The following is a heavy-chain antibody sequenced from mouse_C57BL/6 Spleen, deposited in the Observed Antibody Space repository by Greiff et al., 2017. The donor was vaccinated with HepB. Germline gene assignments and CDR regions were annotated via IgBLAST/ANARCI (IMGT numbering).Heavy chain of an antibody. CDR3: ARATVVARDYAMDY. V-gene: IGHV1-20*01. CDR1: GYSFTGYF. D-gene: IGHD1-1*01. Sequence: VQLKQSGPELVKPGDSVKISCKASGYSFTGYFMNWVMQSHGKSLEWIGRINPYNGDTFYNQKFKGKATLTVDKSSSTAHMELRSLTSEDSAVYYCARATVVARDYAMDYWGQGTSVTVSS. J-gene: IGHJ4*01. CDR2: INPYNGDT.